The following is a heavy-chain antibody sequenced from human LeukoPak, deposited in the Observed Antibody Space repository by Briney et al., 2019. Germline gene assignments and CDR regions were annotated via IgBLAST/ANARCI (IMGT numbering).Heavy chain of an antibody. D-gene: IGHD2-2*01. V-gene: IGHV1-8*01. Sequence: ASVKVSCKASGYTFTSYDINWVRHATGQGLEWMGWMNPNSGNTGYAQKFQGRVTMTRNTSISKAYMELSSLRSEDTAVYYCARACTSCFNDAFDIWGQGTMVTVSS. J-gene: IGHJ3*02. CDR3: ARACTSCFNDAFDI. CDR2: MNPNSGNT. CDR1: GYTFTSYD.